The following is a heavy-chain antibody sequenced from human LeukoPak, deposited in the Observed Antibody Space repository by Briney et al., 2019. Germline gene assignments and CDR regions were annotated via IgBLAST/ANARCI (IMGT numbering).Heavy chain of an antibody. CDR3: ARRRGTYYFDY. CDR1: GYTFTGYY. J-gene: IGHJ4*02. D-gene: IGHD1/OR15-1a*01. CDR2: ISAYNGNT. V-gene: IGHV1-18*04. Sequence: ASVKVSCKASGYTFTGYYMHWVRQAPGQGLEWMGWISAYNGNTNYAQKLQGRVTMTTDTSTSTAYMELRSLRSDDTAVYYCARRRGTYYFDYWGQGTLVTVSS.